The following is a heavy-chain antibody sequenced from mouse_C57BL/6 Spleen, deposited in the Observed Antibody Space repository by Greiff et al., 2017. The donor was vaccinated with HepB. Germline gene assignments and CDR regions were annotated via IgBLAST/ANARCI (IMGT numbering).Heavy chain of an antibody. CDR2: IYPRSGNT. V-gene: IGHV1-81*01. Sequence: QVQLQQSGAGLARPGASVKLSCKASGYTFTSYGISWVKQRTGQGLEWIGEIYPRSGNTYYNEKFKGKATLTADKSSSTAYMELRSLTSEDSAVYFCTRYSNNDYWGQGTTLTVSS. D-gene: IGHD2-5*01. CDR3: TRYSNNDY. CDR1: GYTFTSYG. J-gene: IGHJ2*01.